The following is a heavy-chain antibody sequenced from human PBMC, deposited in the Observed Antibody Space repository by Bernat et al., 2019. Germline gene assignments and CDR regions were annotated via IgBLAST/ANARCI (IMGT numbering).Heavy chain of an antibody. CDR1: GGSISSGGYY. J-gene: IGHJ3*02. D-gene: IGHD4-17*01. CDR2: IYYSGST. Sequence: QVQLQESGPGLVKPSQTLSLTCTVSGGSISSGGYYWSWIRQHPGKGLEWIGYIYYSGSTYYNPSLKSRVTISVDTSKNQFSLKLSSVTAADTAVYYCARAVPSVGGVTNAFDIWGQGTMVTVSS. V-gene: IGHV4-31*03. CDR3: ARAVPSVGGVTNAFDI.